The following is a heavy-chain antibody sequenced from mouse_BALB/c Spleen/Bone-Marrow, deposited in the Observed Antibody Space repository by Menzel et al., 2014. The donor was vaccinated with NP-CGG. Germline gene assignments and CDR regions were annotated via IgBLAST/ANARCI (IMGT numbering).Heavy chain of an antibody. Sequence: QVQLKHSGAELVKPGASVELSCKASGYTFTSYYMYWVKQRPGQGLEWIGEINPSNGGTNFNEKFKSKATLTVDKSSSTAYMQLSSLTSEDSAVYYCTREGDSPFAYWGQGTLVTVSA. D-gene: IGHD2-13*01. CDR3: TREGDSPFAY. J-gene: IGHJ3*01. CDR2: INPSNGGT. CDR1: GYTFTSYY. V-gene: IGHV1S81*02.